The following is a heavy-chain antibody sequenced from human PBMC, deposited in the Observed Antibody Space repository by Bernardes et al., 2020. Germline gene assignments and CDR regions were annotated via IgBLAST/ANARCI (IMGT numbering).Heavy chain of an antibody. J-gene: IGHJ6*03. Sequence: ASVKVSCKASGYTFTSYGISWVRQAPGQGLEWMGWINGFNGNTNYAQKFHDRVTVTTDTSTGTAYMEVRSLRYDDTDVYYCARCYPTYYFFYMDVWGKGTTVTVS. V-gene: IGHV1-18*01. D-gene: IGHD2-2*01. CDR1: GYTFTSYG. CDR2: INGFNGNT. CDR3: ARCYPTYYFFYMDV.